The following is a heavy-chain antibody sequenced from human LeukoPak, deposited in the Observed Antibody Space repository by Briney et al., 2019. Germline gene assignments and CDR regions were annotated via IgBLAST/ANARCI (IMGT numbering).Heavy chain of an antibody. CDR1: GFTFTHHA. CDR3: ARDQFSGFDP. V-gene: IGHV3-33*01. D-gene: IGHD3-3*02. CDR2: IWSDATNK. Sequence: GKSLRLSCGASGFTFTHHAMHWVRQAPGKGLEWVAVIWSDATNKYYADSVKGRFAISRDDSKNTLYLQMDSLRAEDTAVYYCARDQFSGFDPWGQGTLVTVSS. J-gene: IGHJ5*02.